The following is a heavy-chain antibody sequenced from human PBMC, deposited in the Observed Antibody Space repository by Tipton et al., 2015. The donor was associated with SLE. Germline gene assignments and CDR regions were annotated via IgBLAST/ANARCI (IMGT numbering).Heavy chain of an antibody. CDR2: TYYRSKWYN. J-gene: IGHJ6*03. D-gene: IGHD5-18*01. CDR3: ARGLGDTAMVKGVNYYYYYMDA. V-gene: IGHV6-1*01. CDR1: GDSVSSNSAA. Sequence: GLVKPSQTLSLTCAISGDSVSSNSAAWNWIRQSPSRGLEWLGRTYYRSKWYNDYAVSVKSRITINPDTSKNQFSLQLNSVTPEDTAVYYCARGLGDTAMVKGVNYYYYYMDAWGKGTTVTVSS.